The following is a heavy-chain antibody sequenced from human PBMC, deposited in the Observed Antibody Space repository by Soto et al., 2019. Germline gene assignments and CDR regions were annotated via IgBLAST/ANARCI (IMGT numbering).Heavy chain of an antibody. CDR1: GGTFGSYA. CDR3: ARSQGSSTSLEIYYYYYYGMDV. V-gene: IGHV1-69*01. Sequence: QVQLVQSGAEVKKPGSSVKVSCKASGGTFGSYAISWVRQAPGQGLEWRGGIIPIPGTANYAQKFQGRVMHAADESKSTAYMELSSLRSADTAVYYCARSQGSSTSLEIYYYYYYGMDVWGQGTTVTVSS. CDR2: IIPIPGTA. J-gene: IGHJ6*02. D-gene: IGHD2-2*01.